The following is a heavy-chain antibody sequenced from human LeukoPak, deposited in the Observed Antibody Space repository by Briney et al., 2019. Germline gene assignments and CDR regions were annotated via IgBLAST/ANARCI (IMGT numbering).Heavy chain of an antibody. CDR2: IYYSGST. CDR3: ARAGPAGFYDY. J-gene: IGHJ4*02. CDR1: GGSISSYY. D-gene: IGHD3-3*01. Sequence: SETLSLTCTVSGGSISSYYWSWIRQPPGKGLEWIGYIYYSGSTNYNPSLKSRVTISVDTSKNQFSLKLSSVTAADTAVYYCARAGPAGFYDYWGQGTLVTVSS. V-gene: IGHV4-59*01.